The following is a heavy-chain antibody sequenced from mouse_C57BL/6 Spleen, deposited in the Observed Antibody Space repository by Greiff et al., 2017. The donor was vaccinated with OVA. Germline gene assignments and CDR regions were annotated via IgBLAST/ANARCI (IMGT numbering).Heavy chain of an antibody. V-gene: IGHV1-15*01. CDR3: TRLRGSYGNGFAY. CDR2: IDPETGGT. Sequence: QVQLQQSGAELVRPGASVTLSCKASGYTFTDYEMHWVKQTPVHGLEWIGAIDPETGGTAYNQKFKGKAILTADKSSSTAYMELRSLTSEDSAVYYCTRLRGSYGNGFAYWGQGTLVTVSA. D-gene: IGHD2-1*01. CDR1: GYTFTDYE. J-gene: IGHJ3*01.